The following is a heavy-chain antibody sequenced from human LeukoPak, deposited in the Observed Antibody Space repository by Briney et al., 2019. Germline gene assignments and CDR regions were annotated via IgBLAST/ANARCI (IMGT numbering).Heavy chain of an antibody. Sequence: PGRSLRLSCAASGFTFHDYAMHWVRQTPGKGLEWVSGISWNSGSIVYADSVKGRFTISRDNSKNTLYLQMNSLRAEDTAVYYCARDSYGGNFLDYWGQGTLVTVSS. J-gene: IGHJ4*02. D-gene: IGHD4-23*01. V-gene: IGHV3-9*01. CDR1: GFTFHDYA. CDR3: ARDSYGGNFLDY. CDR2: ISWNSGSI.